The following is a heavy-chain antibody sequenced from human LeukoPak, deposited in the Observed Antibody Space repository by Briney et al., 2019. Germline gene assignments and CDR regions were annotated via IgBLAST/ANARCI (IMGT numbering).Heavy chain of an antibody. CDR2: IIPIFGTA. CDR1: GGTFSSYA. Sequence: GASVKVSCKASGGTFSSYAISWVRQAPGQGLEWMGGIIPIFGTANYAQKFQGRVTITADESTSTAYVELSSLRSEDTAVYYCARDPKWELPDYWGQGTLVTVSS. CDR3: ARDPKWELPDY. D-gene: IGHD1-26*01. J-gene: IGHJ4*02. V-gene: IGHV1-69*13.